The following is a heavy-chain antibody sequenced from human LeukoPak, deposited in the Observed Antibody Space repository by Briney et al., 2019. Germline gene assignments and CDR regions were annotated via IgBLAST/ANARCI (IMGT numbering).Heavy chain of an antibody. CDR2: IIPIFGTA. CDR1: GGTFSTYA. J-gene: IGHJ4*02. CDR3: ARDRDGYNQFDY. V-gene: IGHV1-69*05. Sequence: SVKVSCKASGGTFSTYAVSWVRQAPGQGLEWMGRIIPIFGTANYAQKFQGRVTITTDESTSTAYMELSSLRSEDTAVYYCARDRDGYNQFDYWGRGTLVTVSS. D-gene: IGHD5-24*01.